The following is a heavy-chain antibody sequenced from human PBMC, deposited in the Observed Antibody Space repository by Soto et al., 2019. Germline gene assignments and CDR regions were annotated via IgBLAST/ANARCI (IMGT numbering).Heavy chain of an antibody. D-gene: IGHD2-15*01. CDR3: ARERSPRISDI. V-gene: IGHV3-33*01. CDR2: IWYDGGNK. Sequence: GGSLRLSCAASGFIFSTYGMHWVRQAPGKGLESVAVIWYDGGNKYYADSVKGRFTISRDNSKSTLYLEMNSLRAEDTAVYYCARERSPRISDIWGQGTMVTVSS. CDR1: GFIFSTYG. J-gene: IGHJ3*02.